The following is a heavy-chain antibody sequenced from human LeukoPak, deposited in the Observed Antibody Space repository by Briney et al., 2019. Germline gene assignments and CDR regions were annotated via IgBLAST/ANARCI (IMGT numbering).Heavy chain of an antibody. CDR1: VYTFTSYY. V-gene: IGHV1-69*13. D-gene: IGHD2-2*01. CDR2: IIPIFGTA. Sequence: SVNVSCKASVYTFTSYYMHWVRQAPGQGLEWMGGIIPIFGTANYAQKFQGRVTITADESTSTAYMELSSLRSEDTAVYYCARDPEPERYCSSTSCRPPYYFDYWGQGTLVTVSS. J-gene: IGHJ4*02. CDR3: ARDPEPERYCSSTSCRPPYYFDY.